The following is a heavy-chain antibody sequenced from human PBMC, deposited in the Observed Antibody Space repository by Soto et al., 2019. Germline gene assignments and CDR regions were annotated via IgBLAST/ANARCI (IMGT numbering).Heavy chain of an antibody. CDR3: ARDGVEMATIGMDV. D-gene: IGHD5-12*01. J-gene: IGHJ6*02. Sequence: SVKVSCTASGGTFSSYAISWVRQAPGQGLEWMGGIIPIFGTANYAQKFQGRVTITADESTSTAYMELSSLRSEDTAVYYCARDGVEMATIGMDVWGQGTTVTVSS. CDR1: GGTFSSYA. V-gene: IGHV1-69*13. CDR2: IIPIFGTA.